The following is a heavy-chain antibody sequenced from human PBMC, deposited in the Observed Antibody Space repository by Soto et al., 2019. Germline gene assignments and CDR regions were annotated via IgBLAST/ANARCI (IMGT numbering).Heavy chain of an antibody. V-gene: IGHV3-23*01. D-gene: IGHD6-19*01. J-gene: IGHJ4*02. CDR1: GFTFSSYA. CDR3: AKFGLMAGIHYYFDY. Sequence: EVQLLESGGGLVQPGGSLRLSCAASGFTFSSYAMSWVRQAPGKGLGWVSAISGSGGSTYYADSAKGWFTISRDNSKNTLYLQMNSLRAEDTAVYYCAKFGLMAGIHYYFDYWGQGTLVTVSS. CDR2: ISGSGGST.